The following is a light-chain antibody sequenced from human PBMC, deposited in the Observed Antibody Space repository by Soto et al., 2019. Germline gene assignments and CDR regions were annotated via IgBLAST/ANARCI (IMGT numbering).Light chain of an antibody. J-gene: IGLJ2*01. CDR1: SSDIGAYNF. CDR3: TSWTTSTNMI. Sequence: QSALTQPASVSGSPGQSITISCTGTSSDIGAYNFVSWYQQHPGKAPKLMLYDVNIRPSGVSNRLSGSKSGNTASLTISGLQAEDEADYYCTSWTTSTNMIFGGGTQLTV. V-gene: IGLV2-14*03. CDR2: DVN.